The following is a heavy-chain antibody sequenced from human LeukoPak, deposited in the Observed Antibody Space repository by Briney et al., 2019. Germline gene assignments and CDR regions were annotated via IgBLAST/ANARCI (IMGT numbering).Heavy chain of an antibody. V-gene: IGHV4-39*07. CDR1: GGSISSSSYY. Sequence: SETLSLTCTVSGGSISSSSYYWGWIRQPPGKGLEWIGSIYYSGSTYYNPSLKSRVTISVDTSKNQFSLKLSSVTAADTAVYYCARVRLSSGWYRVYHYYYYMDVWGKGTTVTVSS. CDR3: ARVRLSSGWYRVYHYYYYMDV. J-gene: IGHJ6*03. D-gene: IGHD6-19*01. CDR2: IYYSGST.